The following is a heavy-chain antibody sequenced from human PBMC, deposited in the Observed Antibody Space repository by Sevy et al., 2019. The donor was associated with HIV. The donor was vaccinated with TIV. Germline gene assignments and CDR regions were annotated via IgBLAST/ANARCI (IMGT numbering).Heavy chain of an antibody. Sequence: GGSLRLSCAASGFTFSSYSMNWVRQAPGKGLEWVSSISSSSSYIYYADSVKGRFTISRDNAKNSLYLQMNSLRAEATAVYYCARVMITFGGVIAKPFDYWGQGTLVTVSS. D-gene: IGHD3-16*02. J-gene: IGHJ4*02. V-gene: IGHV3-21*01. CDR2: ISSSSSYI. CDR3: ARVMITFGGVIAKPFDY. CDR1: GFTFSSYS.